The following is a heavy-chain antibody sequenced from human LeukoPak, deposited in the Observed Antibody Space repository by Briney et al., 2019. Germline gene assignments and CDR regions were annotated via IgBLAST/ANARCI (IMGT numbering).Heavy chain of an antibody. CDR1: GFSFNKYW. D-gene: IGHD6-19*01. J-gene: IGHJ5*01. V-gene: IGHV3-7*01. CDR2: ISQDGSQK. CDR3: VRSKVVAEAGKSWFDP. Sequence: GGSLRLSCAASGFSFNKYWMNWVRQAPGKGLEGVATISQDGSQKYLADFVKGRFTISRDNGRNSLYLQMSSLRGDDTAIYYCVRSKVVAEAGKSWFDPWGQGTRVTV.